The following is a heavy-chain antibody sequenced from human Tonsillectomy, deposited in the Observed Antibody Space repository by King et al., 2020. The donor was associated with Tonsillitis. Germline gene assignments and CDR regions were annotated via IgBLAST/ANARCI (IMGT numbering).Heavy chain of an antibody. CDR2: IYSSGST. Sequence: VQLQESGPGLVKPSETLSLTCTVSGGSISNYYWSWIRQPAGKGLEWIGRIYSSGSTIYNPSLKSRVTMSVDTSKNQFSLKLGSVTAADTAVYYCARVVWFGGIYAFDIWGQGTLVTVSS. J-gene: IGHJ3*02. D-gene: IGHD3-10*01. V-gene: IGHV4-4*07. CDR1: GGSISNYY. CDR3: ARVVWFGGIYAFDI.